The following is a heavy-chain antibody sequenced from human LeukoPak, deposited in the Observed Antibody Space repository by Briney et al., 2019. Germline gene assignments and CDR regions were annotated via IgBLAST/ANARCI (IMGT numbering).Heavy chain of an antibody. J-gene: IGHJ4*02. CDR3: ARGRYYYDSSGYYFDY. D-gene: IGHD3-22*01. CDR1: GYTFTGYY. Sequence: ASVKVSCKASGYTFTGYYMHWVRQAPGQGLEWMGWINPNSGGTNYAQKFQGRVTMTRDTSINTAYMELSRLRSDDTAVHYCARGRYYYDSSGYYFDYWGQGTLVTVSS. CDR2: INPNSGGT. V-gene: IGHV1-2*02.